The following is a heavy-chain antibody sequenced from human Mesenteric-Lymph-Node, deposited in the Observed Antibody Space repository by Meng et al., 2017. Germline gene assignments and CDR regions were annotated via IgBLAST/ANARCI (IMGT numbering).Heavy chain of an antibody. J-gene: IGHJ1*01. CDR2: IDPDGSDP. Sequence: EGRLVESGGGLLPPGGSLSLSCTASGFSCTDHWMQWVRQGRGKGPVWVSRIDPDGSDPTYADSVKGRFSISRDNAKNTVYLQMNSLRAEDPALYYCTNDRLNHWGQGALVTVSS. CDR3: TNDRLNH. V-gene: IGHV3-74*03. D-gene: IGHD1-1*01. CDR1: GFSCTDHW.